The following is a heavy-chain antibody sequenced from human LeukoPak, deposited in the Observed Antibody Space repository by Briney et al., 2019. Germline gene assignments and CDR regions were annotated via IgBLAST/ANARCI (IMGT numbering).Heavy chain of an antibody. D-gene: IGHD3-22*01. Sequence: PGGSLRLSCAASGFTFSSYWMSWVRQAPGKGLEWVGRIKSKTDGGTTDYAAPVKGRFTISRDDSKNTLYLQMNSLKTEDTAVYYCTTALYYYDSSGFDSDYWGQGTLVTVSS. J-gene: IGHJ4*02. CDR3: TTALYYYDSSGFDSDY. CDR1: GFTFSSYW. V-gene: IGHV3-15*01. CDR2: IKSKTDGGTT.